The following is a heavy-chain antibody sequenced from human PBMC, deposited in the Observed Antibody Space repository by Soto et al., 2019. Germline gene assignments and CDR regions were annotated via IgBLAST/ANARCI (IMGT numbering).Heavy chain of an antibody. CDR2: IIPIFGTA. Sequence: QVQLVQSGAEVKKPGSSVKVSCKASGGTFISYAISWVRQAPGQGLEWMGGIIPIFGTANYAQKFQGRVTITADESTSTAYMELSSLRSEDTAVYYCARVDYGGNPYYYYGMDVWGQGTTVTVSS. CDR1: GGTFISYA. J-gene: IGHJ6*02. V-gene: IGHV1-69*01. CDR3: ARVDYGGNPYYYYGMDV. D-gene: IGHD4-17*01.